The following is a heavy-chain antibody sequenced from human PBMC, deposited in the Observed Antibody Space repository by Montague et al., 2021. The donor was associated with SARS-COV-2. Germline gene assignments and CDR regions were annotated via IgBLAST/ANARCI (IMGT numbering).Heavy chain of an antibody. Sequence: SETLSLTCTVSGGSISSYYWSWIRQPPGKGLEWIGYMYYGESTNXXPSLKSRVTISVDTSKNQLSLKVSSVTAADTAVYYCARRDGYCSSTRCPHWFDPWGQGTLVTVSS. CDR1: GGSISSYY. D-gene: IGHD2-2*01. CDR2: MYYGEST. J-gene: IGHJ5*02. CDR3: ARRDGYCSSTRCPHWFDP. V-gene: IGHV4-59*01.